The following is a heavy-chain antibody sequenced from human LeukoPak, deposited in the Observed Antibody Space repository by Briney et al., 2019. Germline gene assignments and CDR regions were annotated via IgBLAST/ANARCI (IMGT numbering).Heavy chain of an antibody. V-gene: IGHV3-48*03. CDR2: ISSSGSTI. J-gene: IGHJ3*02. Sequence: PGGSLRLSCAASGFTFSSYEMNWVRQASGKGLEWVSYISSSGSTIYYADSVKGRFTISRDNAKNSLHLQMNSLRAEDTAVYYCARGSTYYYGSGSYHAPDAFDIWGQGTMVTVSS. CDR3: ARGSTYYYGSGSYHAPDAFDI. D-gene: IGHD3-10*01. CDR1: GFTFSSYE.